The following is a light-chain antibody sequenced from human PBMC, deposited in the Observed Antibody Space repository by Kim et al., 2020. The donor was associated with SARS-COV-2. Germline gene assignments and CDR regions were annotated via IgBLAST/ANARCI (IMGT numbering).Light chain of an antibody. CDR2: EAS. CDR1: QSVSSH. V-gene: IGKV3-15*01. Sequence: SGSPGERATRTCRASQSVSSHLAWYQQKPGQAPRLLIHEASTRATGIPVRISGSGSGTEFTLTISGLQSEDFAIYYCQQYNSWPRTFGQGTKLEIK. J-gene: IGKJ2*01. CDR3: QQYNSWPRT.